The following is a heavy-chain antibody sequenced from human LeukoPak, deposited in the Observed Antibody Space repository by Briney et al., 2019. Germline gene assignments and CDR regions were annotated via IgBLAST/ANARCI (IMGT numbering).Heavy chain of an antibody. J-gene: IGHJ4*02. CDR1: GGSFSGYY. CDR3: ARGVYIAAAQYGY. V-gene: IGHV4-59*01. Sequence: SETPSLTCAVYGGSFSGYYWTWIRQPPGKGLEWIGYIYYSGTTNYNPSLKSRVTISVDTSKNQFSLKLSSVTAADTAVYYCARGVYIAAAQYGYWGQGTLVTVSS. CDR2: IYYSGTT. D-gene: IGHD6-13*01.